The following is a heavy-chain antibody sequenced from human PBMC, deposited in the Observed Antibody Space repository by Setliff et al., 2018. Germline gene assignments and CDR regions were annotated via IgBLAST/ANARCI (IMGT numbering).Heavy chain of an antibody. J-gene: IGHJ4*02. CDR3: AGRDGTSYYGYSFDF. CDR1: GDSISRSTYY. D-gene: IGHD3-22*01. V-gene: IGHV4-39*01. CDR2: VDRSGNT. Sequence: SETLSLTCTLSGDSISRSTYYWGWIRQSPGKGLDWIGTVDRSGNTFYNPSLRSRVTISVDTSKNQISLKLTSVSAADTAVYYCAGRDGTSYYGYSFDFWGRGTLVTVSS.